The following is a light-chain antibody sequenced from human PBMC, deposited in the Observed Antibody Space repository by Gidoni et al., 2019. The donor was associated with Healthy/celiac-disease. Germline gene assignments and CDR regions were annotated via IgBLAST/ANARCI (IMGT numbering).Light chain of an antibody. Sequence: EHVLTQSPGTLSLSPGERATLSCRASQSVSSSYLAWYQQKPGQAPRLLICGASSRATGIPDRFSGSGSGTDFTLTISRLGPEDFAVYYCQQYGSSPWTFGQGTKVEIK. CDR3: QQYGSSPWT. CDR2: GAS. CDR1: QSVSSSY. J-gene: IGKJ1*01. V-gene: IGKV3-20*01.